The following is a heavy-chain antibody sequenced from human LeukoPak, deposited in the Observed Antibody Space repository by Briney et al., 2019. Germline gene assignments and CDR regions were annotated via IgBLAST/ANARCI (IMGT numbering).Heavy chain of an antibody. CDR1: GFTFRNCA. J-gene: IGHJ4*02. D-gene: IGHD6-19*01. CDR3: AKQASRAAVAAKYYFDY. V-gene: IGHV3-23*01. Sequence: GGSLRLSCAASGFTFRNCAMSWVRQAPGKGLEWVSGISGTGYNTYYADSVKGRFPISRDNSKNTLYLQMNSLGAEDTAVYYCAKQASRAAVAAKYYFDYWGQGTLVTVSS. CDR2: ISGTGYNT.